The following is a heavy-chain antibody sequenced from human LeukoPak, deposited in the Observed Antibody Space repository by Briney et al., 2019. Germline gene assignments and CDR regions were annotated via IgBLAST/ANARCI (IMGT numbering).Heavy chain of an antibody. V-gene: IGHV4-30-2*01. J-gene: IGHJ5*02. Sequence: SQTLSLTCTVSGGSISSGGYYWSWIRQPPGKGLEWIGYIYHSGSTYYNPSLKSRVTISVDRSKNQFSLKLSSVTAADTAVYYCARHSNWNAGVDWFDPWGQGTQVTVSS. CDR1: GGSISSGGYY. CDR3: ARHSNWNAGVDWFDP. CDR2: IYHSGST. D-gene: IGHD1-20*01.